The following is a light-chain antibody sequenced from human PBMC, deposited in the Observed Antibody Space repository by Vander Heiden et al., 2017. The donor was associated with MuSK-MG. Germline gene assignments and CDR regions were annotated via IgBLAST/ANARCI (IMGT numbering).Light chain of an antibody. CDR2: AAS. V-gene: IGKV1-39*01. Sequence: DIQMTQSPSSLSASVGDRVTITCRASQSISSYLNWYQQKPGKAPKLLIYAASSLQSGVPSRFSGSGSGTDFTLTISSLQPEDFATYYCQQSYRTPRLTFGPGTKVEIQ. CDR3: QQSYRTPRLT. J-gene: IGKJ3*01. CDR1: QSISSY.